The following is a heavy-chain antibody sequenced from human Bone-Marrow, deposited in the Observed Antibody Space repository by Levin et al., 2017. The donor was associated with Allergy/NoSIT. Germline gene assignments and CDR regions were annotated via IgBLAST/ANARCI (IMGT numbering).Heavy chain of an antibody. D-gene: IGHD6-13*01. J-gene: IGHJ5*02. CDR1: GFTFSSYD. CDR3: ARGKGAAGTPRFDP. Sequence: GGSLRLSCAASGFTFSSYDMHWVRQATGNGLEWVSAIGTAGDTYYPGSVKGRFTISRENAKNSLYLQMNSLRAGDTAVYYCARGKGAAGTPRFDPWGQGTLVTVSS. CDR2: IGTAGDT. V-gene: IGHV3-13*01.